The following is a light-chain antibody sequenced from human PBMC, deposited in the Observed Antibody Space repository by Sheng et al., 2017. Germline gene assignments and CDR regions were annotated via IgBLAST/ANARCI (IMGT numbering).Light chain of an antibody. J-gene: IGLJ1*01. CDR2: GNS. CDR3: QAWDSSTGYV. CDR1: SSNIGAGYD. Sequence: QPVLTQPPSVSGAPGQRVTISCTGSSSNIGAGYDVHWYQQLPGTAPKLLIYGNSNRPSGVPDRFSGSKSGTSASLAITGLQAEDEADYYCQAWDSSTGYVFGTGTKVTVL. V-gene: IGLV1-40*01.